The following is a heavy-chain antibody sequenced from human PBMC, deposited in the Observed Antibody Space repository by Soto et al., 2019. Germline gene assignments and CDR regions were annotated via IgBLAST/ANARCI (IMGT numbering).Heavy chain of an antibody. CDR1: GGSISNYY. V-gene: IGHV4-4*08. J-gene: IGHJ4*02. CDR3: ASSHRSSWSHGY. D-gene: IGHD6-13*01. CDR2: IDSSGTT. Sequence: QVQLQESGPGLVKPSETLSLTCTVSGGSISNYYWTWIRQPPGKGLEWIGYIDSSGTTNYDPSLKSRVTIPVDTPKHQVSVKLSTVTAADTAVYFCASSHRSSWSHGYWGQGTLVPVSS.